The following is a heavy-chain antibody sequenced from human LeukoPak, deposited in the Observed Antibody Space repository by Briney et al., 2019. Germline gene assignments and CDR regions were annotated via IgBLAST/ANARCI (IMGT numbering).Heavy chain of an antibody. D-gene: IGHD6-19*01. V-gene: IGHV1-2*02. J-gene: IGHJ5*02. CDR3: ARGRVSGWYQRPENWFDP. Sequence: ASVKVSCKASGYTSTGYYMHWVRQAPGQGLEWMGWINPNSGGTNYAQKFQGRVTMTRDTSISTAYMELSSVTAADTAVYYCARGRVSGWYQRPENWFDPWGQGTLVTVSS. CDR2: INPNSGGT. CDR1: GYTSTGYY.